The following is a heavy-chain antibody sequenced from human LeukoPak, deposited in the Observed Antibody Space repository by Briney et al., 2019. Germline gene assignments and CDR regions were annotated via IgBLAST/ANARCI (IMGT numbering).Heavy chain of an antibody. J-gene: IGHJ6*02. CDR2: INPSGGST. D-gene: IGHD3-10*01. V-gene: IGHV1-46*01. Sequence: ASVKVSCKASGYTFTSYYMHWVRQAPGQGLEWMGIINPSGGSTSYAQKFQGRVTMTKDTSTSTVYMELSSLRSEDTAVYYCARDKAPGSGYYYGMDVSGQGTTVTVSS. CDR3: ARDKAPGSGYYYGMDV. CDR1: GYTFTSYY.